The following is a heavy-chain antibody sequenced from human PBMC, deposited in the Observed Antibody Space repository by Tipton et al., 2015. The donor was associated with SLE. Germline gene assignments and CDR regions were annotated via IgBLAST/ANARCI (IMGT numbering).Heavy chain of an antibody. J-gene: IGHJ4*02. CDR3: ARTYYYDSDGYHLEYFDT. V-gene: IGHV4-4*07. Sequence: PGLVKPSKTLSLTCTVSDGSISDYYWTWIRQPAGKGLEWIGRIFSGVSANYNPSLKSRVTMSVDTSKDQLSLKLNSVTAADTAVYYCARTYYYDSDGYHLEYFDTWGQGTLVTVSS. CDR1: DGSISDYY. CDR2: IFSGVSA. D-gene: IGHD3-22*01.